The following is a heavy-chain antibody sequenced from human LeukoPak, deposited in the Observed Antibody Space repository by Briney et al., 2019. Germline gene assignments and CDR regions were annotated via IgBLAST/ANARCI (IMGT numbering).Heavy chain of an antibody. CDR1: GYTLTELS. CDR3: ATVDVWQLGVKVIDY. D-gene: IGHD6-6*01. J-gene: IGHJ4*02. V-gene: IGHV1-24*01. CDR2: FDPEDGET. Sequence: ASVNVSCKVSGYTLTELSMHWVRQAPGKGLEWMGGFDPEDGETIYAQKFQGRVTMTEDTSTDTAYRELSRLRSEDSAVYYCATVDVWQLGVKVIDYWGQGALGTVSS.